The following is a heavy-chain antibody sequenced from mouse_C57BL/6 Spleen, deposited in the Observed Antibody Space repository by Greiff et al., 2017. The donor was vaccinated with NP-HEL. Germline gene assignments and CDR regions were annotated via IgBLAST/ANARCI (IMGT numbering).Heavy chain of an antibody. CDR1: GFTFSDYY. J-gene: IGHJ1*03. V-gene: IGHV5-16*01. Sequence: EVQLVESEGGLVQPGSSMKLSCTASGFTFSDYYMAWVRQVPEKGLEWVANINYDGSSTYYLDSLKSRFIISRDNAKNILYLQMSSLKSEDTATYYCARRKIYYGNYGYFDVWGTGTTVTVSS. CDR3: ARRKIYYGNYGYFDV. CDR2: INYDGSST. D-gene: IGHD2-1*01.